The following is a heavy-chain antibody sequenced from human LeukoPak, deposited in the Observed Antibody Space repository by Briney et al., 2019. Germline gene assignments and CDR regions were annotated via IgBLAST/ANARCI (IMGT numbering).Heavy chain of an antibody. CDR2: MYYTGTT. J-gene: IGHJ5*02. Sequence: SETLSLTCTISGRSISRVYWTWIPQPPGKGLEYIGYMYYTGTTNYNPSLMSRITLSLDTSKNHFSLKLTSVTAADTAVYYCARVYSDLVRLDPWGQGTLVTVSS. V-gene: IGHV4-59*01. CDR3: ARVYSDLVRLDP. D-gene: IGHD2-21*01. CDR1: GRSISRVY.